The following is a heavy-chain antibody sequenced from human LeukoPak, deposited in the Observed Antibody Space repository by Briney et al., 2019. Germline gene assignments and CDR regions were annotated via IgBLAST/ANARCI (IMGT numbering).Heavy chain of an antibody. CDR1: GFTFSASA. V-gene: IGHV3-73*01. D-gene: IGHD1-26*01. CDR2: ITTKPNNYAT. J-gene: IGHJ4*02. Sequence: GRSLRLSCAASGFTFSASAMHWVRQASGQGLEWVGRITTKPNNYATAYAASVKGRFTISRDDSKNTAYLQMDSLKTEDTAIYYCARVSGSSNPFDYWGQGTLVTVSS. CDR3: ARVSGSSNPFDY.